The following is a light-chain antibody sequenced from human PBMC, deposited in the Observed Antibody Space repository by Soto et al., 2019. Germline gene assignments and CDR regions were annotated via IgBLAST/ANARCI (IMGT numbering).Light chain of an antibody. CDR2: GND. J-gene: IGLJ3*02. CDR3: GAWDDGRNGWL. Sequence: QSLLTQPPSATGTPAQRDTISRSVSNSNVGNNTGNWSPEFPGTSRRLLSEGNDPRPSGVPGRFCGSKSGNSACLAISGLNFEEEADYSCGAWDDGRNGWLFGGGTKVTVL. CDR1: NSNVGNNT. V-gene: IGLV1-44*01.